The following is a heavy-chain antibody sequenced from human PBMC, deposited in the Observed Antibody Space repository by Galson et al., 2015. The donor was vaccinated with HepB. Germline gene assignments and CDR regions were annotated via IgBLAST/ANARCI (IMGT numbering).Heavy chain of an antibody. V-gene: IGHV3-48*04. CDR2: INGGSSTI. J-gene: IGHJ3*01. CDR1: GFTFSTYS. D-gene: IGHD6-13*01. Sequence: SLRLSCAASGFTFSTYSMTWVRQAPGKGLEWVSYINGGSSTIYYADSVKGRFRISRDNAKNTLFLEADSVRAEDTAVYYCSREDATITVAALVYWGQGTMVTVSS. CDR3: SREDATITVAALVY.